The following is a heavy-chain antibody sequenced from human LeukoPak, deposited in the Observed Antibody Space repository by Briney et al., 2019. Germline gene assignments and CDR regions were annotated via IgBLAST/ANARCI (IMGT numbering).Heavy chain of an antibody. D-gene: IGHD2-2*01. CDR3: ARQGSSSTSWQTIDY. V-gene: IGHV5-51*01. J-gene: IGHJ4*02. Sequence: GESLKISCKGSGYTFTNHWLAWVRPMPGKGLECMGIINPVDSETRYSPSFQGKVTISVDKSITTASLQWSSLSASDTATYYCARQGSSSTSWQTIDYWGQGTLVTVSS. CDR2: INPVDSET. CDR1: GYTFTNHW.